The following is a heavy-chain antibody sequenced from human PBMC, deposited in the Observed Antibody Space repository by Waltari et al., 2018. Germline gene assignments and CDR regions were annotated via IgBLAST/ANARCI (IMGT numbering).Heavy chain of an antibody. Sequence: EVRLLESGGGLVQPGESLRPSWVASGFAFQGNDMSWVRQVPGKGLEWVAAFGSDGRTYYADSVKGRFTISKDTSKNTLYLQMNSLRAEDTAVYYCAREVWQQLVKMVGWFDPWGQGTLVTVSS. J-gene: IGHJ5*02. CDR1: GFAFQGND. CDR3: AREVWQQLVKMVGWFDP. CDR2: FGSDGRT. V-gene: IGHV3-23*01. D-gene: IGHD6-13*01.